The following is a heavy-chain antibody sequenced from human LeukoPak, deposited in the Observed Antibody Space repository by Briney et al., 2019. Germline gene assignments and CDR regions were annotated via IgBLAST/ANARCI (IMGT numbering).Heavy chain of an antibody. D-gene: IGHD3-22*01. J-gene: IGHJ4*02. Sequence: ASVKVSCTASGYTFTGYYMHWVRQAPGQGLEWMGWINPNSGGTNYAQKFQGRVTMTRDTSISTAYMELSRLRSDATAVYYCAREQGRYYYDSSGYKGLAHFDYWGQGTLVTVSS. CDR1: GYTFTGYY. V-gene: IGHV1-2*02. CDR3: AREQGRYYYDSSGYKGLAHFDY. CDR2: INPNSGGT.